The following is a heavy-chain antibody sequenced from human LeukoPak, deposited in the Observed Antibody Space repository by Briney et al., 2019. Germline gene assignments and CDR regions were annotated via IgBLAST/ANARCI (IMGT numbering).Heavy chain of an antibody. CDR3: ALTNYDILTGYSYPHDDAFDI. V-gene: IGHV1-69*13. Sequence: ASVKVSCKASGGTFSSYAISWVRQAPGQGLEWMGGIIPIFGTANYAQKFQGRVTITADESTSTAYMELSSLRSEDTAMYYCALTNYDILTGYSYPHDDAFDIWGQGTMVTVSS. D-gene: IGHD3-9*01. CDR1: GGTFSSYA. CDR2: IIPIFGTA. J-gene: IGHJ3*02.